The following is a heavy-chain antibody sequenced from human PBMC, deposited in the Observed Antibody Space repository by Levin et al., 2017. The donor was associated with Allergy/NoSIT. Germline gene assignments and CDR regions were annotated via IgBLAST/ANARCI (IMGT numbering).Heavy chain of an antibody. Sequence: AGGSLRLSCTVSGGSISSNNYYWAWIRQPPGKGLEWIGSIYYSGSTYYNPSLKSRVTISVDTSKNQFSLKLSSVTAADTAVYYCARIRDGHWGQGTLITVSS. J-gene: IGHJ4*02. V-gene: IGHV4-39*01. CDR3: ARIRDGH. CDR2: IYYSGST. CDR1: GGSISSNNYY. D-gene: IGHD3-3*02.